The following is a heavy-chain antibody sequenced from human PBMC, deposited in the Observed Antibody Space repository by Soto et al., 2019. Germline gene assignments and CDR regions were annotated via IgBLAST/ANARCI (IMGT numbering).Heavy chain of an antibody. D-gene: IGHD6-6*01. CDR2: ISYDGSNK. V-gene: IGHV3-30-3*01. J-gene: IGHJ4*02. CDR1: GFTFSSYA. CDR3: ARDHRPGIAARVGHY. Sequence: GGSLRLSCAASGFTFSSYAMHWVRQAPGKGLEWVAVISYDGSNKYYADSVKGRFTISRDNSKNTLYLQMNSLRAEDTAVYYCARDHRPGIAARVGHYWGQGTLVTVSS.